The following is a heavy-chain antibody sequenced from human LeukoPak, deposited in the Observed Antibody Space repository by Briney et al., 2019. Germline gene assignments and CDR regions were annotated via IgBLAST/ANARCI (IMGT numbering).Heavy chain of an antibody. V-gene: IGHV3-11*01. J-gene: IGHJ4*02. CDR3: AISHTSCLGYY. Sequence: GGSLRLSCAASGFTFSDYYMSWVRQAPGKGLEWVSYISSSGSTIYYADSVKGRFTISRDNAKNSLYLQMNSLRAEDTAVYYCAISHTSCLGYYWGQGTLVTVSS. CDR1: GFTFSDYY. CDR2: ISSSGSTI. D-gene: IGHD2-2*01.